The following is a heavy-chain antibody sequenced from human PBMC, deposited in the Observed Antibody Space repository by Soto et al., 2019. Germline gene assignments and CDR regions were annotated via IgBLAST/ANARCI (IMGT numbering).Heavy chain of an antibody. J-gene: IGHJ5*02. V-gene: IGHV1-18*01. CDR1: GYTFTSYG. CDR3: ARVSSGWYYGFDP. CDR2: ISTNNGNT. D-gene: IGHD6-19*01. Sequence: QVQLVQSGAEVKKPGASVKVSCKASGYTFTSYGISWVRQAPGQGLERMGWISTNNGNTNYAQKLQGRVTMTTDTSASTAYIELRSLRSDDTAVYHCARVSSGWYYGFDPWGQGTLVTVSS.